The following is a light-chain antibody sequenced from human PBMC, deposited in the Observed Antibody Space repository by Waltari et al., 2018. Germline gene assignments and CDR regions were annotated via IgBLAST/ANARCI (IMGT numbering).Light chain of an antibody. CDR1: HSISSW. V-gene: IGKV1-5*03. Sequence: DIQMTQSPPTLPAPLRARATTTCRASHSISSWLAWYQQKPGKAPKLLLYKASSLESGVPSRFSGSGSGTEFTLTISSLQPDDFATYCCQQYNSYPTFGPGTKVDIK. CDR3: QQYNSYPT. J-gene: IGKJ3*01. CDR2: KAS.